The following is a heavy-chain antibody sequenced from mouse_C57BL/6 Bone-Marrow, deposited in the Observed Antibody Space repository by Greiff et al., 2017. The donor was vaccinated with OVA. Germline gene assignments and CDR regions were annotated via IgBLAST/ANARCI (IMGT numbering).Heavy chain of an antibody. CDR1: GFSLTSYG. J-gene: IGHJ4*01. V-gene: IGHV2-2*01. Sequence: VQLQQSGPGLVQPSQSLSITCTVSGFSLTSYGVHWVRQSPGKGLEWLGVIWSGGSTDYNAAFISRLSISKDNSKSQVFFKMNRLQADDTAIYYCARSAGTAQATGYAMDYWGQGTSVTVSA. CDR3: ARSAGTAQATGYAMDY. CDR2: IWSGGST. D-gene: IGHD3-2*02.